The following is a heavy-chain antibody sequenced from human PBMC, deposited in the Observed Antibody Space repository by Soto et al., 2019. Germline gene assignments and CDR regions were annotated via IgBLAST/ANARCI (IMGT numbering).Heavy chain of an antibody. D-gene: IGHD3-10*01. CDR1: GGSISSYC. CDR2: IYYSGST. CDR3: ARFNMVRGVISAFDP. Sequence: PSETLSLTCTVSGGSISSYCWSWIRQPPGKGLEWIGYIYYSGSTNYNPSLKSRVTISVDTSKNQFSLKLSSVTAADTAVYYCARFNMVRGVISAFDPWGQGTLVTVSS. V-gene: IGHV4-59*01. J-gene: IGHJ5*02.